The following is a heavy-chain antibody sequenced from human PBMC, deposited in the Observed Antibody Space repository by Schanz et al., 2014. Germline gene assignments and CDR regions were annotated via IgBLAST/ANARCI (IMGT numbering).Heavy chain of an antibody. CDR1: GFTFSNYA. J-gene: IGHJ6*03. D-gene: IGHD4-17*01. V-gene: IGHV3-23*01. CDR3: ARDGDRFYHNYYMDV. Sequence: EVQLLESGGGLVRPGGSLRLSCAASGFTFSNYAMSWVRQAPGKGLEWVSGFIVDSGNTYYAGSVKRRFTISRDISKNTLHRQATSLGAEDTAVYYCARDGDRFYHNYYMDVWGKGTTVTVSS. CDR2: FIVDSGNT.